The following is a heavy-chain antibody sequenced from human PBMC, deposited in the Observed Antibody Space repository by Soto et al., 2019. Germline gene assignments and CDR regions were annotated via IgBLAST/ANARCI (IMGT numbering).Heavy chain of an antibody. CDR1: EFTVSSNY. CDR3: AGRVGATNYGMDV. CDR2: IYSGGST. V-gene: IGHV3-53*01. J-gene: IGHJ6*02. Sequence: EVQLVESGGGLIQPGGSLRLSCAASEFTVSSNYMNWVRQAPGKGLECVSTIYSGGSTYYADSVKGRFTISRDNSKITLDLQMNNLRAEDTAVDYCAGRVGATNYGMDVWGQGTTVTVSS. D-gene: IGHD1-26*01.